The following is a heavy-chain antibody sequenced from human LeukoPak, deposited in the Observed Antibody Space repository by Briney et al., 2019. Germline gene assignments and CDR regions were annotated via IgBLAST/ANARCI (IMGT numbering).Heavy chain of an antibody. CDR3: VRDMGSSTSKD. CDR2: IHIGGST. V-gene: IGHV4-39*02. Sequence: SETLSLTCTVSGGSISSSAYHWGWIRQPPGKGLEWIGSIHIGGSTYYSPSLKSRVTISVDTSKNQFSLNLRSVTAADTAVYYCVRDMGSSTSKDWGQGTLVTVSS. D-gene: IGHD6-13*01. CDR1: GGSISSSAYH. J-gene: IGHJ4*02.